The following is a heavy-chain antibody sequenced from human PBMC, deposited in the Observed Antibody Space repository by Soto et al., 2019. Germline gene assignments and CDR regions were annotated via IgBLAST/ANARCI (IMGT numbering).Heavy chain of an antibody. CDR1: GVTFSSYA. D-gene: IGHD3-22*01. Sequence: ASVKVSCKASGVTFSSYAISWVRQAPGQGLEWMGGIIPIFGTANYAQKFQGRVTITADESTSTAYMELSSLRSEDTAVYYCARDHVRGYYDSSGYYYAATDYWGQGTLVTVSS. CDR2: IIPIFGTA. V-gene: IGHV1-69*13. CDR3: ARDHVRGYYDSSGYYYAATDY. J-gene: IGHJ4*02.